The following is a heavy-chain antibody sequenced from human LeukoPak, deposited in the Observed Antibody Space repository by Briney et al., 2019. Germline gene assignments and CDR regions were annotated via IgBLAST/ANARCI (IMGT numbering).Heavy chain of an antibody. Sequence: SETLSLTCTVSGGSISSSSYYWGWIRQPPGKGLEWIGSIYYSGSTYYNPSLKSRVTISVDTSKNQFSLKLSSVTAADTAVYYCARDSRRGSGWSYYFDYWGQGTLVTVSS. V-gene: IGHV4-39*07. CDR1: GGSISSSSYY. J-gene: IGHJ4*02. CDR3: ARDSRRGSGWSYYFDY. D-gene: IGHD6-19*01. CDR2: IYYSGST.